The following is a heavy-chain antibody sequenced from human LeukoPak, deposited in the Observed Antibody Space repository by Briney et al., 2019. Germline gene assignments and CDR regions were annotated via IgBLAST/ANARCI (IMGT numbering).Heavy chain of an antibody. Sequence: TGGSLRLSCAASGFTFSRYWMHWVRQVPGKGLVWVSRTSHDGTATTYADSVKGRFTISRDNARNTLYLQMNSLRAEDTAVYYCSRDPSILGSTLLDSWGQGTLVTVSS. D-gene: IGHD1-26*01. CDR2: TSHDGTAT. CDR3: SRDPSILGSTLLDS. J-gene: IGHJ5*01. V-gene: IGHV3-74*01. CDR1: GFTFSRYW.